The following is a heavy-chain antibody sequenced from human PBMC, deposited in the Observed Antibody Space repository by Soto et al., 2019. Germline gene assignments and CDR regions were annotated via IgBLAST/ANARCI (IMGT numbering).Heavy chain of an antibody. CDR1: GFTFSSYA. Sequence: QVQLVESGGGVVQPGRSLRLSCAASGFTFSSYAMHWVRQAPGKGLEWVAVISYDGSNKYYADSVKGRFTISRDNSKNTLYLQMNSLRAEDTAVYYCARDSHSSGYVNAFDIWGQGTMVTVSS. CDR3: ARDSHSSGYVNAFDI. V-gene: IGHV3-30-3*01. J-gene: IGHJ3*02. CDR2: ISYDGSNK. D-gene: IGHD3-22*01.